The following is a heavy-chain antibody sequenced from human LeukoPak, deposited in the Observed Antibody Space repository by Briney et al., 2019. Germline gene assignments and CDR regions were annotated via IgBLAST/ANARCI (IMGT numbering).Heavy chain of an antibody. Sequence: SVKVSCKASGYTFTSYGISWVRQAPGQGLEWMGGIIPIFGTANYAQKFQGRVTITADESTSTAYMELSSLRSEDTAVYYCANRRRASRGYGMDVWGQGITVTVSS. J-gene: IGHJ6*02. D-gene: IGHD1-1*01. CDR1: GYTFTSYG. CDR2: IIPIFGTA. CDR3: ANRRRASRGYGMDV. V-gene: IGHV1-69*13.